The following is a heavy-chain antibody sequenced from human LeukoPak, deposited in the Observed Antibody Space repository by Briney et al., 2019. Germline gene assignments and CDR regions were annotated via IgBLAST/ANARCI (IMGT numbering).Heavy chain of an antibody. CDR3: ARDLHQNYDSSYFDY. CDR2: ISSSGSSI. CDR1: GFTFSSYE. V-gene: IGHV3-48*03. Sequence: GGSLRLSCAASGFTFSSYEMNWVRQAPGKGLEWVSYISSSGSSIYYADSVKGRFTISRDNAKNSLYLQMNSLRAEDTAVYYCARDLHQNYDSSYFDYWGQGTLVTVSS. J-gene: IGHJ4*02. D-gene: IGHD3-22*01.